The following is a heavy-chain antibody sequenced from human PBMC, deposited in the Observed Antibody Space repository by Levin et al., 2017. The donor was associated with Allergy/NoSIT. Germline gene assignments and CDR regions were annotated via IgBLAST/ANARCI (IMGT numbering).Heavy chain of an antibody. V-gene: IGHV3-48*01. D-gene: IGHD3-22*01. CDR3: ASSPYYYDSSGYIDY. CDR1: GFTFSSYS. CDR2: ISSSSSTI. Sequence: VASVKVSCAASGFTFSSYSMNWVRQAPGKGLEWVSYISSSSSTIYYADSVKGRFTISRDNAKNSLYLQMNSLRAEDTAVYYCASSPYYYDSSGYIDYWGQGTLVTVSS. J-gene: IGHJ4*02.